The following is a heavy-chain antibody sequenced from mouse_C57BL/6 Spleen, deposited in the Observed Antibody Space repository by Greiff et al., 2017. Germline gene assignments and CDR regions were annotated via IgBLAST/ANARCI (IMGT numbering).Heavy chain of an antibody. V-gene: IGHV5-16*01. D-gene: IGHD4-1*01. J-gene: IGHJ2*01. Sequence: EVHLVESEGGLVQPGSSMKLSCTASGFTFSDYYMAWVRQVPEKGLEWVANINYDVSSTYYLDSLKSRFIISRDNAKNILYLQMSILKSEDTATYYCARASLTGTFDYWGQGTTLTVSS. CDR1: GFTFSDYY. CDR3: ARASLTGTFDY. CDR2: INYDVSST.